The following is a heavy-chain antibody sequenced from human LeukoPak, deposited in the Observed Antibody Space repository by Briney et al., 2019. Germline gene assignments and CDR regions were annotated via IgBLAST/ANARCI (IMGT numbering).Heavy chain of an antibody. J-gene: IGHJ4*02. D-gene: IGHD3-22*01. CDR2: ISNNGGYT. CDR3: AKGSYYDSSGSFYFDY. CDR1: GFTFSDYA. Sequence: GGSLRLSCAASGFTFSDYAMSWVRQAPGKGLEWVSAISNNGGYTYYADSVQGRFTISRDNSKSTLCLQMNSLRAEDTAVYYCAKGSYYDSSGSFYFDYWGQGTLVTVSS. V-gene: IGHV3-23*01.